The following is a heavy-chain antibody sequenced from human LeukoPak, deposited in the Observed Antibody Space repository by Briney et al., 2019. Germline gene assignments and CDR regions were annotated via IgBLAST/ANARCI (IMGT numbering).Heavy chain of an antibody. CDR3: AKDGAVTTEYYFDY. CDR2: NSWDGGRT. Sequence: GGSLRLSCAASGFIFDDYVMHWVRQAPGKGLEWVSLNSWDGGRTDYADSVKGRFTISRDNSKNSLYLQMNSLRAEDTALYYCAKDGAVTTEYYFDYWGQGTLVTVSS. V-gene: IGHV3-43D*04. D-gene: IGHD4-17*01. CDR1: GFIFDDYV. J-gene: IGHJ4*02.